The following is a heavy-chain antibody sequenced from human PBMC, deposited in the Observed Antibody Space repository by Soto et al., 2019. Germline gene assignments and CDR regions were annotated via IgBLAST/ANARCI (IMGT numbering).Heavy chain of an antibody. D-gene: IGHD1-1*01. CDR3: ARGPNWNHGMDV. V-gene: IGHV4-59*01. CDR1: GGSISSYY. J-gene: IGHJ6*02. Sequence: XETLSLTCTVSGGSISSYYWSWIRQPPGKGLEWIGYIYYSGSTNYNPSLKSRVTISVDTSKNQFSLKLSSVTAADTAVYYCARGPNWNHGMDVWGQGTTVTVSS. CDR2: IYYSGST.